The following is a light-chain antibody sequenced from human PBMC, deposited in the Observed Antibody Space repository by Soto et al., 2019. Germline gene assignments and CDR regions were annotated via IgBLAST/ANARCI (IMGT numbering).Light chain of an antibody. J-gene: IGKJ1*01. CDR1: QSLIHSDGSTY. V-gene: IGKV2-30*02. CDR2: EVS. CDR3: MHGNSRPWT. Sequence: DVVMTQSPLSLPVTLGQPASISCRSSQSLIHSDGSTYLSWFQQRPGQSPRRLIYEVSDRDSGGPDRFSGSGSGTDFTLKISMVEAEDVGVYYCMHGNSRPWTFGQGTEVEIK.